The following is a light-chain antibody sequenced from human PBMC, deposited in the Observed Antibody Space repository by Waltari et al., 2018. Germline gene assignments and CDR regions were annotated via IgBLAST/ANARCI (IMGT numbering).Light chain of an antibody. V-gene: IGKV3-20*01. CDR3: QQCGASPTT. Sequence: EIVLTQSPGTLSLSPGERATLSCRASQSVSSSCFAWYQHKSGQVPRLLIYDVSSRATGIPDRFSGSGSETDFTLTISRLEPADFAVYYCQQCGASPTTFGQGTKVEI. CDR1: QSVSSSC. J-gene: IGKJ1*01. CDR2: DVS.